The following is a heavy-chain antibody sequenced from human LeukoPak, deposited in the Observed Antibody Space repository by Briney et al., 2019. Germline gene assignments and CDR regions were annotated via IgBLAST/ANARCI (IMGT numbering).Heavy chain of an antibody. Sequence: GGSLRLSCAASGFIFSNYWMSWVRQAPGKGLAWVANIKQDGSEKYYVDSVKGRFTISRDNAKNSMYLQMNSLRAEDTAVYYCARGSSGSGWYWDYWGQGTLVTVSS. CDR2: IKQDGSEK. CDR3: ARGSSGSGWYWDY. D-gene: IGHD6-19*01. J-gene: IGHJ4*02. V-gene: IGHV3-7*01. CDR1: GFIFSNYW.